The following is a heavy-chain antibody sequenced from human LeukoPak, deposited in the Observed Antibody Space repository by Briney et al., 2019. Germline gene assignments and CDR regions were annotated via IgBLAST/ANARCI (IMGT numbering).Heavy chain of an antibody. CDR2: IWYDGSNK. CDR3: ARDPSSYDSSGQYQAENIDC. CDR1: GFIFSNYG. Sequence: GRSLRLSCAVSGFIFSNYGMHWVRQAPGKGLEWVAVIWYDGSNKNYADSVKGRFTISRDNSRNTLYLQMDSLRAEDTAIYYCARDPSSYDSSGQYQAENIDCWGPGISVTVSS. V-gene: IGHV3-33*01. J-gene: IGHJ4*02. D-gene: IGHD3-22*01.